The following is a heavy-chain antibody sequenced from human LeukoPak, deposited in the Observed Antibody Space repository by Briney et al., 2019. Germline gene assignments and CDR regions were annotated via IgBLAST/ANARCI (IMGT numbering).Heavy chain of an antibody. V-gene: IGHV1-2*02. Sequence: ASVKVSCKASGYTFTAYSMHWVRQAPGQGLEWMGWINPNSGGTNYAQKFQGRVTMTRDTSITTAYMELSSLRSEDTAVYYCASADYPGYYFDYWGQGTLVTVSS. CDR1: GYTFTAYS. D-gene: IGHD4-11*01. J-gene: IGHJ4*02. CDR2: INPNSGGT. CDR3: ASADYPGYYFDY.